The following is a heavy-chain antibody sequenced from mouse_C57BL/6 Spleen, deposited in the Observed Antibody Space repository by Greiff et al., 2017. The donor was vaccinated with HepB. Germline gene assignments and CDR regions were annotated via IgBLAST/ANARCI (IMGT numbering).Heavy chain of an antibody. V-gene: IGHV1-82*01. J-gene: IGHJ4*01. CDR3: ARGFYYYGSSYAMDY. CDR1: GYAFSSSW. CDR2: IYPGDGDT. D-gene: IGHD1-1*01. Sequence: VQLQQSGPELVKPGASVKISCKASGYAFSSSWMNWVKQRPGKGLEWIGRIYPGDGDTNYNGKFKGKATLTADKSSSTAYMQLSSLTSEDSAVYFCARGFYYYGSSYAMDYWGQGTSVTVSS.